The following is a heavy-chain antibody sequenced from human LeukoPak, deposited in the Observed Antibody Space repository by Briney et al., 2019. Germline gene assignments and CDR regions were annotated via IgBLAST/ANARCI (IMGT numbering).Heavy chain of an antibody. V-gene: IGHV4-59*01. CDR2: IYYSGST. D-gene: IGHD5-18*01. CDR3: ARGSHTASRYNWLDP. Sequence: SETLSLTCTVSGGSISSYYWSWIRQPPGKGLEXXXXIYYSGSTNYNPSLKSRVTISVDTSKNQFSLKLSSVTAADTAVYYCARGSHTASRYNWLDPWGQGTLVTVSS. CDR1: GGSISSYY. J-gene: IGHJ5*02.